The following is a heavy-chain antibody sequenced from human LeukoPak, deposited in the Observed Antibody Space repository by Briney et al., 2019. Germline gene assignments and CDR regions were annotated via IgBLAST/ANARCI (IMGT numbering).Heavy chain of an antibody. V-gene: IGHV3-7*01. Sequence: GRTLRLSCAASGLTFSSYWMIWARQAPGKGLEWVGNIKQDGREKYYVDSVKGGFTICRENAKNSLYLHMHSLRAEDTAVYYCARDFAGGGPGDYWGQGTLVTVSS. J-gene: IGHJ4*02. CDR2: IKQDGREK. CDR3: ARDFAGGGPGDY. CDR1: GLTFSSYW. D-gene: IGHD2-15*01.